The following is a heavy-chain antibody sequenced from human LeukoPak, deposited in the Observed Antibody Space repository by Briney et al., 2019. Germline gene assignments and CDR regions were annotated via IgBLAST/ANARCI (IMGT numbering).Heavy chain of an antibody. CDR1: GFTFRSYE. D-gene: IGHD2-15*01. CDR3: AKEGPSSGGSCYS. V-gene: IGHV3-30*18. Sequence: GGSLRLACAASGFTFRSYEMNWVRQAPGKGLEWVAVISYDGSNKYYADSVKGRFTISRDNSKNTLYLQMNSLRAEDTAVYYCAKEGPSSGGSCYSWGQGTLVTVSS. CDR2: ISYDGSNK. J-gene: IGHJ4*02.